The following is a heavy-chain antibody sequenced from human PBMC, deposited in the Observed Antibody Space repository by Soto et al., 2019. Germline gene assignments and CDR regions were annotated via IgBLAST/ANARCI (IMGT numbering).Heavy chain of an antibody. D-gene: IGHD4-17*01. CDR1: GGSISSGDYY. V-gene: IGHV4-30-4*01. CDR3: ARDDYGGPPGRYFDL. CDR2: IYYSGST. Sequence: QVQLQESGPGLVKPSQTLSLTCTVSGGSISSGDYYWSWIRQPPGKGLEWIGYIYYSGSTYYNPSLKSRVTRSVDTSTHQFSLKLSSVTAADTAVYYCARDDYGGPPGRYFDLWGRGTLVTVSS. J-gene: IGHJ2*01.